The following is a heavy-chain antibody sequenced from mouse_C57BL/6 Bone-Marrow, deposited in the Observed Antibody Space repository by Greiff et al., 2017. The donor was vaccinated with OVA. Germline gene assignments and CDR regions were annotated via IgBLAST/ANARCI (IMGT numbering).Heavy chain of an antibody. CDR2: ISSGGSYT. D-gene: IGHD1-1*02. CDR3: ARQGVLCYARDY. J-gene: IGHJ4*01. Sequence: DVHLVESGGDLVKPGGSLKLSCAASGFTFSSYGMSWVRQTPDKRLEWVATISSGGSYTYYPDSVKGRFTISRDNAKNTLYLQMSSLKTEDTAMYYCARQGVLCYARDYWGQGTSTTVSA. CDR1: GFTFSSYG. V-gene: IGHV5-6*01.